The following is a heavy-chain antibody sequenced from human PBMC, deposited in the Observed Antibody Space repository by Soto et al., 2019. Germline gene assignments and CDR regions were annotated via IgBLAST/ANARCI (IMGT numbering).Heavy chain of an antibody. CDR3: AIGYSSSSPYFDY. CDR1: GGSISSGRYY. Sequence: LSLTCTVSGGSISSGRYYWSWIRQHPGKGLEWIGYIYYSGSTYYNPSLKSRVTISVDTSKNQFSLKLSSVNAADTAVYYCAIGYSSSSPYFDYWGQGTLVTVSS. J-gene: IGHJ4*02. V-gene: IGHV4-31*03. CDR2: IYYSGST. D-gene: IGHD6-6*01.